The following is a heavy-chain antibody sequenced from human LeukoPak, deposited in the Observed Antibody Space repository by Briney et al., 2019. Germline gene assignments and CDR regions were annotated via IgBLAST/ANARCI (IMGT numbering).Heavy chain of an antibody. V-gene: IGHV3-21*01. Sequence: PGGSLRLSCAASGFTFSSYSMNWVRQAPGKGPEWVSSISSSGSYIYYADSVKGRFTISRDNAKNSLYLQMNSLRAEDTAVYYCARARGGWYSEYWGQGTLVTVSS. D-gene: IGHD6-19*01. CDR3: ARARGGWYSEY. CDR2: ISSSGSYI. J-gene: IGHJ4*02. CDR1: GFTFSSYS.